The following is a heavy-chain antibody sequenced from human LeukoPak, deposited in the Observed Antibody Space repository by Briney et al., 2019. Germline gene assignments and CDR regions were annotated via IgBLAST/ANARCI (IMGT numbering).Heavy chain of an antibody. J-gene: IGHJ4*02. V-gene: IGHV3-21*01. D-gene: IGHD6-13*01. CDR2: ISSSGTYT. Sequence: GGSLRLSCVASGFTFSGRSMNWVRQAPGKGLEWVSSISSSGTYTHYADSVKGRFTIFRDNAKNSLYLQMNSLRAEDTAVYYCARTGDGAAAEDYWGQGTLVTVSS. CDR3: ARTGDGAAAEDY. CDR1: GFTFSGRS.